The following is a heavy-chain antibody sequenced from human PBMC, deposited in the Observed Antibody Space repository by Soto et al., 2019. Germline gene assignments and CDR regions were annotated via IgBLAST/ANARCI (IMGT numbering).Heavy chain of an antibody. CDR2: IYYSGGT. CDR1: GGSISSSSYY. Sequence: SETLSLTCTVSGGSISSSSYYWGWIRQPPGKGLEWIGYIYYSGGTNYNPSLKSRVTISVDTSKNQFSLKLSSVTAADTAVYYCARLGYCTNGVCQGGPNWFDPWGQGTLVTVSS. J-gene: IGHJ5*02. D-gene: IGHD2-8*01. V-gene: IGHV4-61*05. CDR3: ARLGYCTNGVCQGGPNWFDP.